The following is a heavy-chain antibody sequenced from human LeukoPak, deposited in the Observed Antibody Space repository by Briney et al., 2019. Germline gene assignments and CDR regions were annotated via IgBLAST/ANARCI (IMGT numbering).Heavy chain of an antibody. CDR1: GFTFSSYS. CDR2: ISSSSSSYI. V-gene: IGHV3-21*01. J-gene: IGHJ3*02. D-gene: IGHD3-22*01. Sequence: GGSLRLSCAASGFTFSSYSMNWVRQAPGKGLEWVASISSSSSSYIYYADSVKGRFTISRDNAKNSLYLQMKTLRAEDRAGYYCARAQNAWYYYDSSGYPDDAFDIWGQGTMVTVSS. CDR3: ARAQNAWYYYDSSGYPDDAFDI.